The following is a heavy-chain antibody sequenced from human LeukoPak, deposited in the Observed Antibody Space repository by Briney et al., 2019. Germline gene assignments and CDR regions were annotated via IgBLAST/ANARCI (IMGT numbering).Heavy chain of an antibody. CDR1: GFTFSSYS. CDR3: AKTLAQNYYYYMDV. V-gene: IGHV3-21*01. Sequence: GGSLRLSCAASGFTFSSYSMTWVRQAPGKGLEWVSSISSSSSYIYYADSVKGRFTISRDNAKNSLYLQMNSLRAEDTAVYYCAKTLAQNYYYYMDVWGKGTTVTVSS. CDR2: ISSSSSYI. J-gene: IGHJ6*03.